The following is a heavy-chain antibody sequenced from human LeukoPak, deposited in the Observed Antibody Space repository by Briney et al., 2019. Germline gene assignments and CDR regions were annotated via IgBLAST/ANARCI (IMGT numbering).Heavy chain of an antibody. J-gene: IGHJ4*02. Sequence: PGGSLRLSCAASGFTFSSYAMSWVRQAPGKGLEWVSAISGSGGSTYYADSVKGRFTISRDNSKNTLYLQMNSLRAEDTAVYYCASRSGGDGGYVYFDYWGQGTLVTVSS. CDR3: ASRSGGDGGYVYFDY. CDR2: ISGSGGST. V-gene: IGHV3-23*01. CDR1: GFTFSSYA. D-gene: IGHD5-12*01.